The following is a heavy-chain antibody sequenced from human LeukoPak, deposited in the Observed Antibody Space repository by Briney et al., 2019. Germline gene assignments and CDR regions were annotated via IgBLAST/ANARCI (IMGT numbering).Heavy chain of an antibody. CDR3: ARGCVFDY. J-gene: IGHJ4*02. V-gene: IGHV4-34*01. CDR1: GGSFSGYY. CDR2: INHSGST. Sequence: KPSETLSLTCAVYGGSFSGYYWSWIRQPPGKGLEWIGEINHSGSTNYNPSLKSRVTISVDTSKNQFSLKLSSVTAADTAVYYCARGCVFDYWGQGTLVTVSS.